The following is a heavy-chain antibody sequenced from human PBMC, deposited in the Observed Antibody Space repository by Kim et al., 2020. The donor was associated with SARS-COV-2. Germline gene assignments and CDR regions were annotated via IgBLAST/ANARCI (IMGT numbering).Heavy chain of an antibody. CDR2: INAGNGNT. V-gene: IGHV1-3*01. J-gene: IGHJ4*02. CDR3: ARGRRDYVFPVFDY. CDR1: GYTFTSYA. Sequence: ASVKVSCMASGYTFTSYAMHWVRQAPGQRLEWMGWINAGNGNTKYSQKFQGRVTITRDTSASTAYMELSSLRSEDTAVYYCARGRRDYVFPVFDYWGQGTLVTVSS. D-gene: IGHD4-17*01.